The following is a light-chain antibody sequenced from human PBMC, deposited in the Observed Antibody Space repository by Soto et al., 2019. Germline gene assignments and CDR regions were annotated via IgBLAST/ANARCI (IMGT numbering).Light chain of an antibody. Sequence: EVVMTQSPATLSVSPGERATLSCRASQSVSSNLAWYQQKPGQAPRLLIYGASTRATGIPARFSGSGSGTEFTLTISSLQSGDFAVYYCQQYNNWPSTFGPGTKVEI. CDR3: QQYNNWPST. CDR2: GAS. CDR1: QSVSSN. V-gene: IGKV3-15*01. J-gene: IGKJ1*01.